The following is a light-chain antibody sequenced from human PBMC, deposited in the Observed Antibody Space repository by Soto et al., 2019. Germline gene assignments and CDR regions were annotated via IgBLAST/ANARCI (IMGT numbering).Light chain of an antibody. CDR3: CSYAGSSTLYV. Sequence: QSVLTQSPSVSAAPGQKVTISCSGTSSDVGSYNLVSWYQQHPGKAPKLMIYEGSKRPSGVSNRFSGSKSGNTASLTISGLQAEDEADYYCCSYAGSSTLYVFGTGTKLTVL. CDR2: EGS. CDR1: SSDVGSYNL. V-gene: IGLV2-23*01. J-gene: IGLJ1*01.